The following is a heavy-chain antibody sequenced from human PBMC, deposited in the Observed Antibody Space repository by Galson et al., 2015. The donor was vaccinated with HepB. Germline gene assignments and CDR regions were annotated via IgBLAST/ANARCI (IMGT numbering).Heavy chain of an antibody. V-gene: IGHV1-2*06. J-gene: IGHJ4*02. CDR1: GYTFTEYY. Sequence: VKVSCKASGYTFTEYYIHWVRQAPGQGLEWMGRINPKSGDTDYGQNFQGRVTVTGDTPKNTTYMELSDLRFDDTAVYYCASFWYHDFWTGNDYWGQGTLVTVSS. CDR3: ASFWYHDFWTGNDY. D-gene: IGHD3-3*01. CDR2: INPKSGDT.